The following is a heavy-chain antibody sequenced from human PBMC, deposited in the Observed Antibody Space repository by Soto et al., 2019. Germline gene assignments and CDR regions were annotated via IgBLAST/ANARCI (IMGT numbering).Heavy chain of an antibody. D-gene: IGHD4-17*01. Sequence: GGSLRLSCAASGFTFSSYSMNWVRQAPGKGLEWVSSISSSSSYIYYADSVKGRFTISRDNAKNSLYLQMNSLRAEDTAVYYCARLLGDYGDYGLDYWGQGTLVTVSS. CDR1: GFTFSSYS. CDR2: ISSSSSYI. CDR3: ARLLGDYGDYGLDY. V-gene: IGHV3-21*01. J-gene: IGHJ4*02.